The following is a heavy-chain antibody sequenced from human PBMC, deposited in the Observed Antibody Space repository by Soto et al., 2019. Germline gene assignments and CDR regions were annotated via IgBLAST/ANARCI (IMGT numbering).Heavy chain of an antibody. J-gene: IGHJ6*04. CDR1: GYTFTSYG. D-gene: IGHD2-2*01. CDR3: ARGGYCTSTSCRSLYLGG. Sequence: ASVKVSCKASGYTFTSYGISWVRQAPGQGLEWMGWISAYNGNTNYAQKLQGRVTMTTDTSTSTAYMELRSLRSDDTAVYYCARGGYCTSTSCRSLYLGGWGKGSTVTVCS. V-gene: IGHV1-18*01. CDR2: ISAYNGNT.